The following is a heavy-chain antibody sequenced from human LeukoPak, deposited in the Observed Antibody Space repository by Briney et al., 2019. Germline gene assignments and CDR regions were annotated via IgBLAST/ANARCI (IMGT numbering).Heavy chain of an antibody. CDR3: ARGGAGEGYCSSTSCYGHDY. CDR2: INPNSGGT. D-gene: IGHD2-2*01. V-gene: IGHV1-2*02. Sequence: RASVKVSCKASGYTFTSYGISWVRQAPGQGLEWMGWINPNSGGTNYAQKFQGRVTMTRDTSISAAYMELSRLRSDDTAVYYCARGGAGEGYCSSTSCYGHDYWGQGTLVTVSS. J-gene: IGHJ4*02. CDR1: GYTFTSYG.